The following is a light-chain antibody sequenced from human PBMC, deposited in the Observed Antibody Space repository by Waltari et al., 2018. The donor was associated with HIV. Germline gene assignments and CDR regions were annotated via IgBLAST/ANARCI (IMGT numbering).Light chain of an antibody. CDR3: QQYDILPWT. Sequence: DIQMTQSPSSLSASVGDRVTITCQASQDISNYLNWYQQKPGKAPKLLIYDASNLETGVPSRFSGSGSGTDFTFTISSLQPEDIATYYCQQYDILPWTFGQGTKVEIK. V-gene: IGKV1-33*01. CDR1: QDISNY. J-gene: IGKJ1*01. CDR2: DAS.